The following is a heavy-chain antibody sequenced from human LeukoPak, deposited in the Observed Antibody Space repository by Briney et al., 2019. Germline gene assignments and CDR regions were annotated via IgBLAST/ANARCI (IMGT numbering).Heavy chain of an antibody. Sequence: ASVKVSCKASGYTFTSYGISWVRQAPGQGLEWMGWISAYNGNTNYAQKLQGRVTMTTDTSTSTAYMELRSLRSDDAAVYYCARSRPITMIVVVPVDYWGQGTLVTVSS. V-gene: IGHV1-18*01. CDR2: ISAYNGNT. J-gene: IGHJ4*02. D-gene: IGHD3-22*01. CDR1: GYTFTSYG. CDR3: ARSRPITMIVVVPVDY.